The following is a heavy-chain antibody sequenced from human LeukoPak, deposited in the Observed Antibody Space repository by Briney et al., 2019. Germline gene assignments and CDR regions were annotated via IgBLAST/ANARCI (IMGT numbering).Heavy chain of an antibody. Sequence: GGSLRLSCAASGFTFSSYGMHWVRQAPGKGLEWVAVMSYDGSNKYYADSVKGRFTISRDNSKNTLYLQMNSLRAEDTAVYYCAKGPGGATIDYWGQGTLVTVSS. CDR1: GFTFSSYG. J-gene: IGHJ4*02. D-gene: IGHD1-26*01. V-gene: IGHV3-30*18. CDR3: AKGPGGATIDY. CDR2: MSYDGSNK.